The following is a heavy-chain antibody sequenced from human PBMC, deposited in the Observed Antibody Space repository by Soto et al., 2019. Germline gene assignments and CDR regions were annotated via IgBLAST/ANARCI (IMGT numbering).Heavy chain of an antibody. V-gene: IGHV3-48*02. CDR1: GFTFSRYS. J-gene: IGHJ4*02. CDR3: ARGSSHPDY. CDR2: ISSSSNII. Sequence: PVGSLRLSCAASGFTFSRYSMSWVRQAPGKGLEWVSYISSSSNIIYYADSVKGRFTISRDNAKNSLYLQMNSLRDKDTVVYYCARGSSHPDYWGQGTLVTAPQ. D-gene: IGHD6-13*01.